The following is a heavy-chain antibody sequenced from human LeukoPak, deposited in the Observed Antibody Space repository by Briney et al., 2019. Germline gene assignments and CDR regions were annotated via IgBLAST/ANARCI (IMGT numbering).Heavy chain of an antibody. V-gene: IGHV3-33*08. CDR2: LWQDGSNK. CDR1: GFTFSDYA. J-gene: IGHJ4*02. CDR3: ERKALPRYYYDSSCYLDY. D-gene: IGHD3-22*01. Sequence: GGSLRLSCAASGFTFSDYAMSWVRQPPGKGLEWVADLWQDGSNKYYVDSVKGRFTISRDNSKNTLYLQMNSLRAEDTAVYYCERKALPRYYYDSSCYLDYWGQGTLVTVSS.